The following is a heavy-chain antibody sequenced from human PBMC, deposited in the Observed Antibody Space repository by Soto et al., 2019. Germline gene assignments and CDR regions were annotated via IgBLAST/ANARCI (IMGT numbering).Heavy chain of an antibody. D-gene: IGHD2-2*01. Sequence: GGSLRLSCAASGFTFDDYAMHWVRQAPGKGLEWVSGISWNSGSIGYADSVKGRFTISRDNAKNSLYLQMNSLRAEDTALYYCAKGGPDFDCSSTSCPDNYYYYYMDVWGKGTTVTVSS. V-gene: IGHV3-9*01. J-gene: IGHJ6*03. CDR3: AKGGPDFDCSSTSCPDNYYYYYMDV. CDR2: ISWNSGSI. CDR1: GFTFDDYA.